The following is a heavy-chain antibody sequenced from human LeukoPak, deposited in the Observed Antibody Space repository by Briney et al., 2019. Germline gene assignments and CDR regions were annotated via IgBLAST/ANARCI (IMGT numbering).Heavy chain of an antibody. V-gene: IGHV4-39*01. CDR1: GGSISSSSYY. CDR2: IYYSGST. J-gene: IGHJ4*02. CDR3: ARQRRNYDSSGYHSSGEMD. Sequence: SETLSLTCTVSGGSISSSSYYWGWIRQPPGKGLEWIGSIYYSGSTYYNPSLKSRVTISVDTSKNQFSLKLSSVTAADTAVYYCARQRRNYDSSGYHSSGEMDWGQGTLVTVSS. D-gene: IGHD3-22*01.